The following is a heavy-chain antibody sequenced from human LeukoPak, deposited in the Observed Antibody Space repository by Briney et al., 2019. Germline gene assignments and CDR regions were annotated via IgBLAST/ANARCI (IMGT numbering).Heavy chain of an antibody. CDR2: IYYSGST. CDR3: ARDIGEQQLNAFDI. D-gene: IGHD6-13*01. V-gene: IGHV4-59*01. J-gene: IGHJ3*02. CDR1: GGSIGSYY. Sequence: PSETLSLTCTVSGGSIGSYYWSWIRQPPGKGLEWIGYIYYSGSTNYNPSLKSRVTISVDTSKNQFSLKLSSVTAADTAVYYCARDIGEQQLNAFDIWGQGTMVTVSS.